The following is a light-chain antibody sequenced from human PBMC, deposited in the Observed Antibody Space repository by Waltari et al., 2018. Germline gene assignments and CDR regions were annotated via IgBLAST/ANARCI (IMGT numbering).Light chain of an antibody. V-gene: IGLV1-44*01. Sequence: QSVLTQPPSASGAPGQRVTITCSIGSSNIGSNTFNWYQQFQGTAPKLLMFNDDQRASGVPGRFAGTRSATSASLAISGLQSEDEATYYCAAWDDTLKGLFGGGTTLTVL. CDR1: SSNIGSNT. J-gene: IGLJ3*02. CDR3: AAWDDTLKGL. CDR2: NDD.